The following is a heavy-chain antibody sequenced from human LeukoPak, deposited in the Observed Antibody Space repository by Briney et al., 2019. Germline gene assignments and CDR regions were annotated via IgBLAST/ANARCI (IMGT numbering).Heavy chain of an antibody. V-gene: IGHV3-21*01. D-gene: IGHD2-15*01. CDR1: GFTFSSYS. CDR3: ARGRSSGDNDAFDI. Sequence: GGSLRLSCAASGFTFSSYSMNWVRRAPGKGLEWVSSISSSSSYIYYADSVKGRFTISRVNAKNSLYLQMNSLRAEDTAVYYCARGRSSGDNDAFDIWGQGTMVTVSS. J-gene: IGHJ3*02. CDR2: ISSSSSYI.